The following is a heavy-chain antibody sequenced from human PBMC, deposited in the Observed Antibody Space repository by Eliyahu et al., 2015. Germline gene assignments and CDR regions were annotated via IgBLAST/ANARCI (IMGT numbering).Heavy chain of an antibody. J-gene: IGHJ4*02. CDR1: GXSISSSSYY. V-gene: IGHV4-39*01. CDR3: ARPLSSSGWYEGVYFDY. Sequence: QLQLQESGPGLVKPSETLSLTCTVXGXSISSSSYYWGWIRQPPGKGLEWIGSISYSGSTYYNPSLKSRVTISVDTSKNQFSLKLSSVTAADTAVYYCARPLSSSGWYEGVYFDYWGQGTLVTVSS. D-gene: IGHD6-19*01. CDR2: ISYSGST.